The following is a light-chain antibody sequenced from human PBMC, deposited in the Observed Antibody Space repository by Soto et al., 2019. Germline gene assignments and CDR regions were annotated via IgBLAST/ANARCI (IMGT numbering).Light chain of an antibody. CDR3: LRDGDSSWT. Sequence: ELVLTQSPVALSLSSGERATLSCRASQRVSSTLLTWYQQKPGQAPRLLIYGVSSRATGIPDRFSGSGSGTDFTLTISRVEPEDFAVYFCLRDGDSSWTFGQGSRVEI. CDR2: GVS. J-gene: IGKJ1*01. CDR1: QRVSSTL. V-gene: IGKV3-20*01.